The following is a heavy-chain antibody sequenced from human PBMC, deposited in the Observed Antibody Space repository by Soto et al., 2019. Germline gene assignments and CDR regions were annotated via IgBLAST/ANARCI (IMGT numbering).Heavy chain of an antibody. CDR2: VSGSGDET. CDR1: GFIFSNHG. Sequence: EVQRLESGGGLVQPGGSLRLSCAASGFIFSNHGMCWVRQGPGKGLEWVSCVSGSGDETFFLDSVKGRFAISRDNSENTLFLQMSSLRAEDTAIYYCARRGTYQWGHFDYWGQGTLVTVSS. J-gene: IGHJ4*02. V-gene: IGHV3-23*01. CDR3: ARRGTYQWGHFDY. D-gene: IGHD1-26*01.